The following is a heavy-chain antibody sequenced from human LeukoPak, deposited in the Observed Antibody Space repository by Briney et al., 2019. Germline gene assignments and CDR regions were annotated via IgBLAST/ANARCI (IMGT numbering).Heavy chain of an antibody. D-gene: IGHD5-18*01. Sequence: PSGTLSLTCAVSGGSISSSNWWSWVRQPPGKGLEWIGEIYHSGSTNYNPSLKSRVTISVDTSKNQFSLKLSSVTAADTAVYYCAREGSESRYSYVWIDYWGQGTLVTVSS. CDR1: GGSISSSNW. CDR3: AREGSESRYSYVWIDY. J-gene: IGHJ4*02. V-gene: IGHV4-4*02. CDR2: IYHSGST.